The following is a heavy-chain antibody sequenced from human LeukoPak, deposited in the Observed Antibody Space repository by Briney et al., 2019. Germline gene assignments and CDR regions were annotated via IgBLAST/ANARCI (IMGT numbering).Heavy chain of an antibody. J-gene: IGHJ3*02. CDR3: ARVLWFGELWGAFHI. V-gene: IGHV1-2*02. D-gene: IGHD3-10*01. Sequence: ASVGVSCKTSGYTFTTYYMHWVRQAPGQGLEWMGWINPNSGDTNYAQKFQGRVTMTRDTSISTAYMELSRLRSDDTAVYYCARVLWFGELWGAFHIWGQGTMVTVSS. CDR2: INPNSGDT. CDR1: GYTFTTYY.